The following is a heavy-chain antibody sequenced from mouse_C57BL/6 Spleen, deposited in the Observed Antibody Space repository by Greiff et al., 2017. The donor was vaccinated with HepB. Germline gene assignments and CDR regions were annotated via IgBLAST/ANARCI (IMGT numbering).Heavy chain of an antibody. CDR2: ISDGGSYT. V-gene: IGHV5-4*03. CDR3: ARSNSNYYFDY. Sequence: EVKLLESGGGLVKPGVSLKLSCAASGFTFSSYAMSWVRQTPEKRLEWVATISDGGSYTYYPDNVKGRFTISRDNAKNTLYLQISHLKSDDTAMYYCARSNSNYYFDYWGQGNTLTVSP. J-gene: IGHJ2*01. CDR1: GFTFSSYA. D-gene: IGHD2-5*01.